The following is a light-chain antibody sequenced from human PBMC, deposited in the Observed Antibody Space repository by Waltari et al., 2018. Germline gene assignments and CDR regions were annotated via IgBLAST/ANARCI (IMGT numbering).Light chain of an antibody. V-gene: IGLV1-44*01. CDR1: PSNIGSNV. Sequence: QAVLTQPPSASGTPGQRATIACSGRPSNIGSNVVTWYQQYPGTAPNLLIYRSDQRPSGVPDRFSGSKSGTSASLAISGLQSEDEADYYCAAWDDSLHGHWVFGGGTKVTVL. J-gene: IGLJ3*02. CDR2: RSD. CDR3: AAWDDSLHGHWV.